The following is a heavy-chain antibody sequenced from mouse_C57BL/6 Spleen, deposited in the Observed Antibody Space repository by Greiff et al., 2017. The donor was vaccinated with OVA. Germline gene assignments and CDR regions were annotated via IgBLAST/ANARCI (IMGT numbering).Heavy chain of an antibody. CDR3: ARSRQLRLQIDY. Sequence: EVMLVESGGGLVKPGGSLKLSCAASGFTFSDYGMHWVRQAPEKGLEWVAYISSGSSTIYYADTVKGRFTISRDNAKNTLFLQMTSLRSEDTAMYYCARSRQLRLQIDYWGQGTTLTVSS. V-gene: IGHV5-17*01. J-gene: IGHJ2*01. D-gene: IGHD3-2*02. CDR1: GFTFSDYG. CDR2: ISSGSSTI.